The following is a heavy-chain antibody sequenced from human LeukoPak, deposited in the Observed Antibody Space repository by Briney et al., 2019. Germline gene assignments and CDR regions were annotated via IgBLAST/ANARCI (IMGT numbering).Heavy chain of an antibody. CDR3: ARDWLAGNPYHAFDL. J-gene: IGHJ3*01. CDR2: IKEGGSEE. CDR1: GFTFNSYW. D-gene: IGHD3-22*01. V-gene: IGHV3-7*01. Sequence: GGSLRLSCAASGFTFNSYWMSWVRQALGKGLECVANIKEGGSEEYYVDSVKGRFSISRDNAKNSLYLQMNSLRAEDTAVYYCARDWLAGNPYHAFDLWGKGTMVTVSS.